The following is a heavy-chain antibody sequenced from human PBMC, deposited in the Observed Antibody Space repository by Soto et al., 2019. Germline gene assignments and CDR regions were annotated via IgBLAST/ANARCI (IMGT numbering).Heavy chain of an antibody. V-gene: IGHV4-39*01. CDR3: MRHSVKQWLRGSFDY. Sequence: SETLSLTCAVSGGSISSSNCYWGWIRQPPGKGLEWIGSINYSGNTYYNPSLKSRVTISVDTSKNQFSLKLSSVTAADAAVYYCMRHSVKQWLRGSFDYWGLGTLVTVSS. CDR1: GGSISSSNCY. D-gene: IGHD6-19*01. CDR2: INYSGNT. J-gene: IGHJ4*02.